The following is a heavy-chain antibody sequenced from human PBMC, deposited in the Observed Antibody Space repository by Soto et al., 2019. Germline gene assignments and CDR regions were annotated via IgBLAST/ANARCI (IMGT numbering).Heavy chain of an antibody. J-gene: IGHJ2*01. V-gene: IGHV4-61*01. CDR3: ARDGVDTAMGNGYFDL. CDR1: GGSVSSGSYY. Sequence: QVQLQESGPGLVKPSETLSLTCTVSGGSVSSGSYYWSWIRQPPGKGLEWIGYIYYSGSTNYNPSVKSRVTISVDTSKNQFSLKLSSVTAADTAVDSCARDGVDTAMGNGYFDLWGRGTLVTVSS. D-gene: IGHD5-18*01. CDR2: IYYSGST.